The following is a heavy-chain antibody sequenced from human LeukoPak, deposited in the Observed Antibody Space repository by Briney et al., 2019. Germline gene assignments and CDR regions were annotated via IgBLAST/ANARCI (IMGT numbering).Heavy chain of an antibody. J-gene: IGHJ5*02. CDR1: GDSVSSDGAA. D-gene: IGHD1-7*01. CDR3: ARDRAPDWNCVNWFDP. V-gene: IGHV6-1*01. Sequence: SQTLSLTCAISGDSVSSDGAAWNWIRQSPSRGLEWLGRTYYRSKWYNDYALSVKSRITINPDTSKNQFSLQLDSVTPEDTAVYYCARDRAPDWNCVNWFDPWGQGTLVTVSS. CDR2: TYYRSKWYN.